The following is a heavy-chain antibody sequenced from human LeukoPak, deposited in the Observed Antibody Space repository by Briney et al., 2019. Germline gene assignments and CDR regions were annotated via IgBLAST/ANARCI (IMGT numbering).Heavy chain of an antibody. CDR1: GGAFSTSA. Sequence: ASVKVSCKASGGAFSTSAVSWLRLAPGQGLEWLGGIIPIYDSADYAQNFQGRVKISTDESTSTLFLELSSLTSEDTAVYYCARAWSGILAYDAFDIWGQGTMIIVSS. V-gene: IGHV1-69*05. J-gene: IGHJ3*02. CDR2: IIPIYDSA. D-gene: IGHD3-3*01. CDR3: ARAWSGILAYDAFDI.